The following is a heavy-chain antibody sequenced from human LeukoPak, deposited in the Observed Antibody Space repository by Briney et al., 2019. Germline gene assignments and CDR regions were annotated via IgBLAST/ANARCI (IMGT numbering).Heavy chain of an antibody. V-gene: IGHV6-1*01. CDR2: TYYRSKRYN. J-gene: IGHJ4*02. CDR3: ARDWVFCSSTSCYAAHFDY. CDR1: GDRVSSNSAA. D-gene: IGHD2-2*01. Sequence: SQTLSLTCAISGDRVSSNSAAMNWIRQSPSRGLEWLGRTYYRSKRYNDYAVSVKSRITIKPDTSKNQFSLQLNSVTPEDTAVYYCARDWVFCSSTSCYAAHFDYWGQGTLVTVSS.